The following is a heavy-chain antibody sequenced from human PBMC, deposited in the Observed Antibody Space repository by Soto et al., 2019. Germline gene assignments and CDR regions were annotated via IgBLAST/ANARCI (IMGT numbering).Heavy chain of an antibody. Sequence: GGSLRLSCAASGFTFSSYDMHWVRQATGKGLEWVSAIGTAGDTYYPGSVKGRFTISRENAKNSLYLQMNSLRAGDTAVYYCARVPRANWGNWYFDLWGRGTLVTVSS. J-gene: IGHJ2*01. D-gene: IGHD7-27*01. CDR3: ARVPRANWGNWYFDL. CDR1: GFTFSSYD. V-gene: IGHV3-13*01. CDR2: IGTAGDT.